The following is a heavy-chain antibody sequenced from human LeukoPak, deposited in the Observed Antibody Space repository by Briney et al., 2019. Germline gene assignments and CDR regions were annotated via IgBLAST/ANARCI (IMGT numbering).Heavy chain of an antibody. D-gene: IGHD1-26*01. V-gene: IGHV1-18*01. CDR1: GYTFSGYG. CDR2: ITGNNGNT. J-gene: IGHJ4*02. CDR3: ARDQRNSGSYRFEY. Sequence: ASVKVSCKTPGYTFSGYGISWVRQAPGQGLEWMGWITGNNGNTNYAPSLQGRVTMTTDTSTNTAYMELTSLKSDDTAVYYCARDQRNSGSYRFEYWGQGILVTVSS.